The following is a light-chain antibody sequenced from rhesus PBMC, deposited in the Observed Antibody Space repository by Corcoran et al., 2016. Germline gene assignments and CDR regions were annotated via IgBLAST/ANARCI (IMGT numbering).Light chain of an antibody. CDR1: ATVRFFGINL. CDR2: QAS. Sequence: DIVLTQSPASLAVSPCQRATITCRGSATVRFFGINLMHWYQQKPGQPPKLLIYQASNKNTGVPARFSGIGSGTDFTLTVNTLEADDASDYYCLQSKNSPRAFGQGTNVEI. CDR3: LQSKNSPRA. V-gene: IGKV7-13*02. J-gene: IGKJ1*01.